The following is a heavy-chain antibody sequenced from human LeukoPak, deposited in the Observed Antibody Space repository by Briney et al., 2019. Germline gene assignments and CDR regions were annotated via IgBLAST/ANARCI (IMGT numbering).Heavy chain of an antibody. CDR3: ARARSAYDIYYFDY. J-gene: IGHJ4*02. CDR2: IIPMFGTA. Sequence: SVKVSCKTSGGTFSTYAITWVRQTPGQGLEWMGGIIPMFGTANYAQKFQDRVTITADKSTSTAYMELSSLRSEDTAVYYCARARSAYDIYYFDYWGQGTLVTVSS. D-gene: IGHD3-22*01. CDR1: GGTFSTYA. V-gene: IGHV1-69*06.